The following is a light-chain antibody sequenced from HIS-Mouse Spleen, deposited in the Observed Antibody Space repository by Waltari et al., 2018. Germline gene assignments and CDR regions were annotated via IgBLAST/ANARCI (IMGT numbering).Light chain of an antibody. CDR3: QQYGSSPGLT. V-gene: IGKV3-20*01. CDR1: QSVSTSY. J-gene: IGKJ4*01. CDR2: GAS. Sequence: EIVLTQSPGTLSLSPGERATLSCRASQSVSTSYLAWYQQKTGQAPRLLIYGASSRATGIPDRFSGSGSGTDFTLTISRLEPEDFAVYYCQQYGSSPGLTFGGGTKVEIK.